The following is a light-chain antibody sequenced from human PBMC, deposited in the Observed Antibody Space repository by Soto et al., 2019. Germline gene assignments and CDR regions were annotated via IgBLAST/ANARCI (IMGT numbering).Light chain of an antibody. CDR3: QQHSHSPWT. J-gene: IGKJ1*01. V-gene: IGKV3-20*01. CDR2: AIS. Sequence: EIVLTQSPGTLSLSPGESAALSCRASQSVTSNYLVWYRQKPGQAPRLLIYAISSRAAGIPDRFSGSGSGTDFTLTITRLEPEDSAVYYCQQHSHSPWTFGQGTRVEI. CDR1: QSVTSNY.